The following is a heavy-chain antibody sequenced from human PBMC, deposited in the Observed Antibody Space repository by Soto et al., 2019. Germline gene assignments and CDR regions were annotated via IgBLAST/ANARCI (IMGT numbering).Heavy chain of an antibody. D-gene: IGHD3-16*02. CDR2: IYYSGST. J-gene: IGHJ5*02. V-gene: IGHV4-59*01. Sequence: SETLSLTCTVSGGSISSYYWRWIRQPPGKGLEWIGYIYYSGSTNYNPSLKSRVTISVDTSKNQFSLKLSSVTAADTAVYYCARTSKYYDYVWGSYRPFNWFDPWGQGPLVTVS. CDR3: ARTSKYYDYVWGSYRPFNWFDP. CDR1: GGSISSYY.